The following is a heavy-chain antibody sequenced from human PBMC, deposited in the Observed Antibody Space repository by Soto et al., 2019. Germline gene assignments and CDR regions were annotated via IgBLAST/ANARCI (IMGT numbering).Heavy chain of an antibody. CDR1: GFTFSSCA. CDR3: AKGRSYYYYGVDV. CDR2: IIDSGGSA. V-gene: IGHV3-23*01. Sequence: GGSLRLSCAASGFTFSSCAMGGVRQAPGKGLEWVSDIIDSGGSAYYADSVKGRFTISRDNSKSTLYLQMNSLRAEDTALYYCAKGRSYYYYGVDVWGQGTTVTVSS. J-gene: IGHJ6*02.